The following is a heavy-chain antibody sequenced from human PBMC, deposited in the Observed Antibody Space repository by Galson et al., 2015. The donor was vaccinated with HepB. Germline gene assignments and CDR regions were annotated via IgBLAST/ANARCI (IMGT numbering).Heavy chain of an antibody. CDR1: GFTFSSYA. J-gene: IGHJ6*02. D-gene: IGHD3-10*01. V-gene: IGHV3-30*04. Sequence: SLRLSCAASGFTFSSYAMHWVRQAPGKGLEWVAVISYDGSNKYYADSVKGRFTISRDNSKNTLYLQMNSLRAEDTAVYYCAREGITMVRGVSYYYGMDVWGQGTTVTVSS. CDR2: ISYDGSNK. CDR3: AREGITMVRGVSYYYGMDV.